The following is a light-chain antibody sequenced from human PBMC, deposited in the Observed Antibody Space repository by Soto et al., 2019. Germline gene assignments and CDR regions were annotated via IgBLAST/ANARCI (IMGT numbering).Light chain of an antibody. J-gene: IGLJ2*01. Sequence: QSALTQPASVSGSPGQSITISCTGTSSDVGGYNYVSWYQQHPGKAPKLMIYDVSNRPSGVSNRFSGSKSGNTAALTISGVEAEDGADYYCSSYKSSGPLVFGGGTKL. V-gene: IGLV2-14*01. CDR1: SSDVGGYNY. CDR2: DVS. CDR3: SSYKSSGPLV.